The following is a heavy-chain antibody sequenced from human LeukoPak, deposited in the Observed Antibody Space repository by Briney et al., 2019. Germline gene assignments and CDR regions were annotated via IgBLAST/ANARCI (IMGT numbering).Heavy chain of an antibody. CDR3: ARDSVQQQSAVAGTSSGQDY. V-gene: IGHV3-30*02. CDR1: GFTFSSYG. J-gene: IGHJ4*02. D-gene: IGHD6-19*01. Sequence: PGGSLRLSCVASGFTFSSYGMHWVRQAPGKGLEWVAFIRYDGSNKYYADSVKGRFTISRDNSKNTLYLQMNSLRAEDTAVYYCARDSVQQQSAVAGTSSGQDYWGQGTLVTVSS. CDR2: IRYDGSNK.